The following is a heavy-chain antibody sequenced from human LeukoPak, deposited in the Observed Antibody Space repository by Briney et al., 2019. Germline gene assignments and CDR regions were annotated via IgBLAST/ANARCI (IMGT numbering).Heavy chain of an antibody. D-gene: IGHD6-13*01. CDR3: ACQYSSSWYSWFDP. J-gene: IGHJ5*02. V-gene: IGHV4-34*01. Sequence: SETLSLTCAVYGGHFSGYYWSCLREPTGKGLEWIGEIKHSGSTNYNPSLKSRVTISVDTSKNQFSLKLSSVTAADTAVYYCACQYSSSWYSWFDPWGQGTLVTVSS. CDR1: GGHFSGYY. CDR2: IKHSGST.